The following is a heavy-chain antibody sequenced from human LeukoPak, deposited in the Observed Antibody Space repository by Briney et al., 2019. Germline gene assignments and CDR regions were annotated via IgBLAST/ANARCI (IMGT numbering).Heavy chain of an antibody. CDR3: ARVFEYSGSGVGY. V-gene: IGHV3-21*01. Sequence: GGSLRLSCAASGFTFSSYSMNWVRQAPGKGLEWVSSISSSSSYIYYADSVKGRFTISRDNAKNSLYLQMNSLRAEDTAVYYCARVFEYSGSGVGYWGQGTLVTVSS. D-gene: IGHD6-6*01. J-gene: IGHJ4*02. CDR2: ISSSSSYI. CDR1: GFTFSSYS.